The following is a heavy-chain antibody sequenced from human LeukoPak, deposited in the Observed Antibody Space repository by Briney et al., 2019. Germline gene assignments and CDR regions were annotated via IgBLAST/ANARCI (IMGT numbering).Heavy chain of an antibody. Sequence: SETLSLTCTVSGGSISTYYWSWIRQPPGKGLEWIGYIYYSGSTNYNPSLKSRVTISVDTSKNQFSLKLSSVTAADTAVYYCAREHYYGSGSPDDYWGQGTLVTVSS. D-gene: IGHD3-10*01. V-gene: IGHV4-59*12. CDR2: IYYSGST. CDR1: GGSISTYY. J-gene: IGHJ4*02. CDR3: AREHYYGSGSPDDY.